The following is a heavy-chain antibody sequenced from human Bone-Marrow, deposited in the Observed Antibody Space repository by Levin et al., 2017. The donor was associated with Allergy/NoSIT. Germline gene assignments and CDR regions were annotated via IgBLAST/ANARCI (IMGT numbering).Heavy chain of an antibody. CDR1: GFTFSSYS. D-gene: IGHD1-26*01. Sequence: ASVKVSCAASGFTFSSYSMNWVRQAPGKGLEWVSSISSSSSYIYYADSVKGRFTISRDNAKNSLYLQMNSLRAEDTAVYYCARDQGEWELLKPYYYGMDVWGQGTTVTVSS. CDR3: ARDQGEWELLKPYYYGMDV. V-gene: IGHV3-21*01. J-gene: IGHJ6*02. CDR2: ISSSSSYI.